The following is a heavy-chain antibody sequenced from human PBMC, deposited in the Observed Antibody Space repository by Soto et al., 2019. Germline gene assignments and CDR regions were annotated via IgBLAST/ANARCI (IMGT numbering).Heavy chain of an antibody. CDR2: ISYDGSNK. CDR3: ARDQGWITNYYYGMDV. Sequence: PGGSLRLSCAASGFTFSSYAMHWVRQAPGKGLEWVAVISYDGSNKYYADSVKGRFTISRDNSKNTLYLQMNSLRAEDTAVYYCARDQGWITNYYYGMDVWGQGTTVTVSS. D-gene: IGHD3-16*01. CDR1: GFTFSSYA. J-gene: IGHJ6*02. V-gene: IGHV3-30-3*01.